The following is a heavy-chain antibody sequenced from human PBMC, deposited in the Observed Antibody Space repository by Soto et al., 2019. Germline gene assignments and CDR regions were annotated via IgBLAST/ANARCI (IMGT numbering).Heavy chain of an antibody. D-gene: IGHD3-10*01. CDR3: ARRPSPSYYYGSGSYFMDAFDI. Sequence: GESLKISCKGSGYSFTSYRISWVRQMPGKGLERMGRIDPSDSYTNYSPSFQGHVTISADKSISTAYLQWSSLKASDTAMYYCARRPSPSYYYGSGSYFMDAFDIWGQGTMVTVS. V-gene: IGHV5-10-1*01. CDR2: IDPSDSYT. CDR1: GYSFTSYR. J-gene: IGHJ3*02.